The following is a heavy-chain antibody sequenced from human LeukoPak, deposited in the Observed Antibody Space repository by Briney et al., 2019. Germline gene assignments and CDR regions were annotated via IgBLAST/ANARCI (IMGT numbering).Heavy chain of an antibody. CDR1: GFTVSSNY. V-gene: IGHV3-23*01. J-gene: IGHJ4*02. CDR3: AKASGYDILTGHLDY. CDR2: ISGSGGST. D-gene: IGHD3-9*01. Sequence: GGSLRLSCAASGFTVSSNYMSWVRQAPGKGLEWVSAISGSGGSTYYADSVKGRFTISRDNSKNTLYLQMNSLRAEDTAVYYCAKASGYDILTGHLDYWGQGTLVTVSS.